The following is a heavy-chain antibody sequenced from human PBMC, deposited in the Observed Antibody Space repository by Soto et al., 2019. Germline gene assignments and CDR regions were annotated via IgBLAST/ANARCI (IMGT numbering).Heavy chain of an antibody. D-gene: IGHD2-15*01. CDR3: ARDRNVVVPAAIPYVDV. V-gene: IGHV3-7*03. CDR2: IKQDGSEK. CDR1: GFNFNTYW. Sequence: ELQLVESGGGLVQPGGSLKLSCAASGFNFNTYWMGWVRQAPGKGLEWVANIKQDGSEKYYGDSVRGRFTISRDNANNSLYLHMNSVRAEDTAVYFCARDRNVVVPAAIPYVDVWGQGTTVTVSS. J-gene: IGHJ6*02.